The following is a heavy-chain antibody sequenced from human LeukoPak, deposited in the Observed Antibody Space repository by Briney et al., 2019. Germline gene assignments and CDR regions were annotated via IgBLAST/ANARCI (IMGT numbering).Heavy chain of an antibody. CDR1: GFTFDDYG. CDR2: INWNGGST. D-gene: IGHD3-22*01. Sequence: GGSLRLSCAASGFTFDDYGMSWVRQAPGKGLEWVSGINWNGGSTGYADSVKGRFTISRDNAKNSLYLQMNSLRAEDTALYYCARTYDSSGYYSDAFDIWGQGTMVTVSS. V-gene: IGHV3-20*04. J-gene: IGHJ3*02. CDR3: ARTYDSSGYYSDAFDI.